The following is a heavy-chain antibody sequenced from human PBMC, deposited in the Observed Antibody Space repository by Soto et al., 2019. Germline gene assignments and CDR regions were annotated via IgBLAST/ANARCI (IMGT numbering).Heavy chain of an antibody. CDR1: GFTFSSYG. V-gene: IGHV3-30*18. Sequence: QVQLVESGGGVVQPGRSLRLSCAASGFTFSSYGMHWVRQAPGKGLEWVAVISYDGSNKYYADSVKGRFTISRDNSKNTLYLHMNSLRAEDTAVYYCAKDLHSSSSGVDYWGQGTLVTVSS. J-gene: IGHJ4*02. CDR2: ISYDGSNK. D-gene: IGHD6-6*01. CDR3: AKDLHSSSSGVDY.